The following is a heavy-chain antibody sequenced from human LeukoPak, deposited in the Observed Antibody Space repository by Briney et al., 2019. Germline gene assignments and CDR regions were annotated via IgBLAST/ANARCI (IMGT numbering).Heavy chain of an antibody. J-gene: IGHJ6*03. CDR2: ICYSGST. D-gene: IGHD3-9*01. CDR3: ARTSEVLRYFDWLPDYYYYYYMDV. CDR1: GGSISSSSYY. Sequence: KPSETLSLTCTVSGGSISSSSYYWGWIRQPPGKGLEWIGSICYSGSTYYNPSLKSRVTISVDTSKNQFSPKLSSVTAADTAVYYCARTSEVLRYFDWLPDYYYYYYMDVWGKGTTVTVSS. V-gene: IGHV4-39*07.